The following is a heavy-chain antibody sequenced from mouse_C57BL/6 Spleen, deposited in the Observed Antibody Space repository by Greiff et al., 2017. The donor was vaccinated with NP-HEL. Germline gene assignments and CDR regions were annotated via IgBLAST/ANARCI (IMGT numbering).Heavy chain of an antibody. CDR1: GYSFTGYY. J-gene: IGHJ4*01. Sequence: EVQLQQSGPELVKPGASVKISCKASGYSFTGYYMNWVKQSPEKSLEWIGEINPSTGGTTYNQKFKAKATLTVDKSSSTAYMQLKCLTSEDSAVYYCARDYGEAMDYWGQGTSVTVSS. D-gene: IGHD2-13*01. V-gene: IGHV1-42*01. CDR2: INPSTGGT. CDR3: ARDYGEAMDY.